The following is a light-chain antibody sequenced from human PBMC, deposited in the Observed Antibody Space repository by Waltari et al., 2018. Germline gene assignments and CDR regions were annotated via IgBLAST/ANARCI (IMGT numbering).Light chain of an antibody. CDR3: QQYNVWPPWT. J-gene: IGKJ1*01. CDR2: SAS. Sequence: EVVMTQSPATLSVSPGERATLSCRASQGIHSYLAWYQQKPRQPPRLLIYSASTRATGVPARFTGSGYGTEFTLTVSSLQPEDSAVYYCQQYNVWPPWTFGQGTKVEIK. V-gene: IGKV3-15*01. CDR1: QGIHSY.